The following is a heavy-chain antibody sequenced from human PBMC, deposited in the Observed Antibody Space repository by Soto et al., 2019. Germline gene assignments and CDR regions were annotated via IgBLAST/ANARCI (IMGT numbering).Heavy chain of an antibody. Sequence: GSLRLSCAASGFTFSSYAMGWVRQGPGKGLEWVAVVSIGGSTHYADSVKGRFTISRDNSKNTLYLQMNSLRAEDTAVYYCAKGGATETRNYFDYWGQGILVTVSS. CDR2: VSIGGST. CDR3: AKGGATETRNYFDY. J-gene: IGHJ4*02. CDR1: GFTFSSYA. D-gene: IGHD4-17*01. V-gene: IGHV3-23*01.